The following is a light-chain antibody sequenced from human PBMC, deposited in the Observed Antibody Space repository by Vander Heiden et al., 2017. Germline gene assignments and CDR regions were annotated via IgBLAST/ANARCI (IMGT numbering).Light chain of an antibody. CDR1: QSVSNS. CDR3: QEYTTWT. CDR2: AAS. Sequence: EIVMTQSPATVSVSPGETATLSCRASQSVSNSLAWYQHKPGQAPRLLMYAASTRATGFPARFSGSGSGTEFTLTISSLQSEDFAIYFCQEYTTWTFGQGTKVEIK. J-gene: IGKJ1*01. V-gene: IGKV3-15*01.